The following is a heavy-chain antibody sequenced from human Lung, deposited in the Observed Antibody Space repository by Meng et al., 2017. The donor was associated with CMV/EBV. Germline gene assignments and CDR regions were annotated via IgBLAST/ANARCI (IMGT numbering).Heavy chain of an antibody. V-gene: IGHV4-4*02. CDR2: IDDSGST. CDR1: GVSISSNIR. CDR3: ARGKQDAWELLAY. D-gene: IGHD1-26*01. Sequence: QGELTDAGPGLVKPSGTLSLTCGVPGVSISSNIRWTWVRQPPGKGLEWIGDIDDSGSTNYNPSLNSRISISLDKSKNHFSLKVNSVTAADTAVYYCARGKQDAWELLAYWGQGALVTVSS. J-gene: IGHJ4*02.